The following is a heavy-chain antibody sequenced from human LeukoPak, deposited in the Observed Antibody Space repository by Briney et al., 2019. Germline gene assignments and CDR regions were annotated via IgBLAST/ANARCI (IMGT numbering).Heavy chain of an antibody. CDR1: GFTVSSNY. CDR2: IYSGGST. CDR3: ARDGGFGEVELYYFDY. V-gene: IGHV3-66*02. J-gene: IGHJ4*02. D-gene: IGHD3-10*01. Sequence: GGSLRLSCAASGFTVSSNYMSWVRQAPGKGLEWVSVIYSGGSTYYADSVKGRFTISRDNSKNTLYLQMNSLRAEDTAVYYCARDGGFGEVELYYFDYWGQGTLVTVSS.